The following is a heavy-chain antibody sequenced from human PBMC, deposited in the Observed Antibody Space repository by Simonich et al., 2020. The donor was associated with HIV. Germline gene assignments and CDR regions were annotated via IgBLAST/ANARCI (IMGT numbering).Heavy chain of an antibody. CDR2: INHSGST. Sequence: QVQLQQWGAGLLKPSETLSLTCAVYGGSFSGYYWSWIRPPPGKGLEWIGEINHSGSTNYIPSPKSRVPISVDTSKNHFSLKLSSVTAADTALYYCAVSVADIVAAGFGFWGQGTLVTVSS. V-gene: IGHV4-34*01. J-gene: IGHJ4*02. CDR1: GGSFSGYY. CDR3: AVSVADIVAAGFGF. D-gene: IGHD5-12*01.